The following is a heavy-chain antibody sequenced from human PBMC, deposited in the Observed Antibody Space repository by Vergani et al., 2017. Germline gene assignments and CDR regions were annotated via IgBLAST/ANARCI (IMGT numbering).Heavy chain of an antibody. CDR1: GGSISSYY. CDR2: IYYSGST. D-gene: IGHD1-7*01. J-gene: IGHJ3*02. CDR3: ATADITGTSDAFDI. V-gene: IGHV4-59*01. Sequence: QVQLQESGPGLVKPSETLSLTCTVSGGSISSYYWSWIRQPPGKGLEWIGYIYYSGSTNYNPSLKSRVTISVDTSKNQFSLKLSSVTAADTAVYYCATADITGTSDAFDIWGQGTMVTVSS.